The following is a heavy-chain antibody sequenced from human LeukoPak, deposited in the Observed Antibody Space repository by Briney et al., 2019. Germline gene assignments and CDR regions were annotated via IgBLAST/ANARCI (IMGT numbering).Heavy chain of an antibody. CDR2: IKEDGTET. V-gene: IGHV3-7*03. Sequence: GGSLRLSCAASGFMFSSNWMSWVRLAPGKGLEWVANIKEDGTETYYVDSVKGRFTISRGNAKNSLYLQTNSLRVEDTAVYYCAKEGRSLQTYWGQGTLVTVSS. CDR3: AKEGRSLQTY. D-gene: IGHD5-24*01. J-gene: IGHJ4*02. CDR1: GFMFSSNW.